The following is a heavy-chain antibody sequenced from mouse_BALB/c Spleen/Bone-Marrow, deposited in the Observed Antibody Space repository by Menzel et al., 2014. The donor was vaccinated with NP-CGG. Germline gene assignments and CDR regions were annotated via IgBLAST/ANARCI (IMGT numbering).Heavy chain of an antibody. CDR2: INPSTGYT. Sequence: VKLMESGAELAKPGASVKMTCKASGYTFTNYWMHWVKQRPGQGLEWIGYINPSTGYTEYNQKFKDKSTLTADKSSSTAYIQLSSLTSEDSAVYYCARIYYYGRDYWGQCTPLTVSS. V-gene: IGHV1-7*01. D-gene: IGHD1-1*01. CDR3: ARIYYYGRDY. J-gene: IGHJ2*01. CDR1: GYTFTNYW.